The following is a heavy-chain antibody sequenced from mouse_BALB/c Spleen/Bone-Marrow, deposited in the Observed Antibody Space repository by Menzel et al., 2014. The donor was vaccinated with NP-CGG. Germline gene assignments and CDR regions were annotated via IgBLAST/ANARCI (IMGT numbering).Heavy chain of an antibody. Sequence: LQESGAEVVKPGASVKVSCKASGYTFTNYWMQWVKQRPGQGLEWIGEIEPSDSYTNYNQDFKGKATLTVDKSSSTPYMQLSSLTSEDSAVYYCARGRTTVVSDYWGQGTSLTVSS. CDR2: IEPSDSYT. D-gene: IGHD1-1*01. J-gene: IGHJ2*02. CDR3: ARGRTTVVSDY. CDR1: GYTFTNYW. V-gene: IGHV1-69*02.